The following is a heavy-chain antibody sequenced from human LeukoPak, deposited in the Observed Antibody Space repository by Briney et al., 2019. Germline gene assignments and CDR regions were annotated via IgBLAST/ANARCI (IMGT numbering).Heavy chain of an antibody. CDR2: IYYSGST. Sequence: SETLSLTRTVSGGSISSSSYYWGWIRQPPGKGLEWIGSIYYSGSTYYNPSLKSRVTISVDTSKNQFSLKVSSVTAADTAVYYCARHTYYYDSSGSYTTGKFDYWGQGTLVTVSS. V-gene: IGHV4-39*01. D-gene: IGHD3-22*01. J-gene: IGHJ4*02. CDR3: ARHTYYYDSSGSYTTGKFDY. CDR1: GGSISSSSYY.